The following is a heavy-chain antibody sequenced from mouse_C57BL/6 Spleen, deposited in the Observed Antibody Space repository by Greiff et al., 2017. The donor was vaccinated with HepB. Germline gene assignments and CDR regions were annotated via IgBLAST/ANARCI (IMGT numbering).Heavy chain of an antibody. CDR2: IYPRSGNT. Sequence: VQLQESGAELARPGASVKLSCKASGYTFTSYGISWVKQRTGQGLEWIGEIYPRSGNTYYNEKFKGKATLTADKSSSTAYIELRSLTSEDSAVYFCAREGIYGLDYWGQGTTLTVSS. D-gene: IGHD1-1*02. CDR3: AREGIYGLDY. CDR1: GYTFTSYG. J-gene: IGHJ2*01. V-gene: IGHV1-81*01.